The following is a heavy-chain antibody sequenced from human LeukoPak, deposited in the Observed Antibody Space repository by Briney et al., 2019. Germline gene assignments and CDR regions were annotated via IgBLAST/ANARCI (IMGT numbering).Heavy chain of an antibody. CDR2: IIPIFGTA. CDR3: ARERGYCSSTSCYEVDWFDP. D-gene: IGHD2-2*01. V-gene: IGHV1-69*13. J-gene: IGHJ5*02. CDR1: GGTFSSYA. Sequence: SVKVSCKASGGTFSSYAISWVRQAPGQGLEWMGGIIPIFGTANYAQKCQGRVTITADESTSTAYMELSSLRSEDTAVYYCARERGYCSSTSCYEVDWFDPWGQGTLVTVSS.